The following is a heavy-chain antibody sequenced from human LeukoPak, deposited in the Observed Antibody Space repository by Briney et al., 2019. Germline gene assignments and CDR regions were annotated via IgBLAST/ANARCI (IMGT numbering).Heavy chain of an antibody. CDR2: ISSSSSSI. CDR1: GFTFSSYS. J-gene: IGHJ4*02. Sequence: GGSLRLSCAASGFTFSSYSMNWVRQAPGKGLEWVSSISSSSSSIYYADSVKGRFTISRDNAKNSLYLQMNSLRAEDTAVYYCAREEGYSSSWGQGTLVTVSS. V-gene: IGHV3-21*01. D-gene: IGHD6-13*01. CDR3: AREEGYSSS.